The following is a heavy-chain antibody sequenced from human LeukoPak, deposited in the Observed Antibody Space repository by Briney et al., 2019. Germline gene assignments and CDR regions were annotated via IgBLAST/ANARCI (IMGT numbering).Heavy chain of an antibody. V-gene: IGHV3-30*18. Sequence: SGGSLRLSCAASGFTFSNAWMSWVRQAPGKGLEWVAVIAYDGNNTYYGDSVRGRLTISRDNSKKMVYLEMNSLRVEDTAVYYCAKTGMLRRVGYLDVWGKGTAVIVSS. CDR1: GFTFSNAW. CDR2: IAYDGNNT. J-gene: IGHJ6*04. D-gene: IGHD1-1*01. CDR3: AKTGMLRRVGYLDV.